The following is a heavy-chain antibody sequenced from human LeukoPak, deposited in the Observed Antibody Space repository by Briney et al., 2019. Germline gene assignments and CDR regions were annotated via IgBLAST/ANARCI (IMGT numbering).Heavy chain of an antibody. D-gene: IGHD3-9*01. CDR3: ARACTGDFDWLLPGWFDP. CDR2: IYYSGST. CDR1: GGSISSGGYY. V-gene: IGHV4-31*03. J-gene: IGHJ5*02. Sequence: SETLSLTCTVSGGSISSGGYYWSWIRQHPGKGLEWIGYIYYSGSTYYNPSLKSRVTISVDTSKNQFSLRLSSVTASDTAVYYCARACTGDFDWLLPGWFDPWGQGTLVTVSS.